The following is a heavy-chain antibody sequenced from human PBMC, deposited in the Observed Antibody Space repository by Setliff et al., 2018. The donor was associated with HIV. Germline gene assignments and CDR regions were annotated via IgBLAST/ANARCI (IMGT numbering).Heavy chain of an antibody. CDR2: IIPIFGTA. Sequence: SVKVSCKASGGTFSSYAISWVRQAPGQGLEWMGGIIPIFGTANYAQKFQGRVTITADESTSTAYMELSSLRSEDTAVYYCARYRPNHPQNAFDIWGQGTMVTVSS. D-gene: IGHD1-26*01. CDR1: GGTFSSYA. J-gene: IGHJ3*02. CDR3: ARYRPNHPQNAFDI. V-gene: IGHV1-69*13.